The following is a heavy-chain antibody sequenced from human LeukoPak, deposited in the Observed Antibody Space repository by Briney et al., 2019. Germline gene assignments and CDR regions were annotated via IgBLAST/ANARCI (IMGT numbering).Heavy chain of an antibody. Sequence: SETLSLTCTVSGGSVSSGSYYWSWIRQPPGKGLECIGYIYYSGSTNYNPSLKSRVTIPVDTSKNQFSLKLSSVTAADTAVYYCAREDGYCSGGSCYSLIAAFDIWGQGTMVTVSS. CDR2: IYYSGST. V-gene: IGHV4-61*01. CDR1: GGSVSSGSYY. J-gene: IGHJ3*02. CDR3: AREDGYCSGGSCYSLIAAFDI. D-gene: IGHD2-15*01.